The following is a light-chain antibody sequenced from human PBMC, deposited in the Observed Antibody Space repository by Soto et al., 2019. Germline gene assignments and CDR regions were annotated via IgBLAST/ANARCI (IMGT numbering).Light chain of an antibody. CDR3: AAWDDSLNGHWV. CDR2: SDN. J-gene: IGLJ3*02. Sequence: QSVLTQPPSVSATPGQRVTISCSGSTSNLGSNTVNWYQHIPGTAPTLLMYSDNQRPSGVPDRFSGSKSGTSASLAISGLQSEDEADYYCAAWDDSLNGHWVFGGGTKLTVL. CDR1: TSNLGSNT. V-gene: IGLV1-44*01.